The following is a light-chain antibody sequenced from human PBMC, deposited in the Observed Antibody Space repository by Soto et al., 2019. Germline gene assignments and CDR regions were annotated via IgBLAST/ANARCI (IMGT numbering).Light chain of an antibody. CDR3: QQYVGSLVT. CDR2: GAS. V-gene: IGKV3-20*01. J-gene: IGKJ4*01. Sequence: EIVLTQSPGTLSLSPGDRATLSCRASQSVSSTYLAWYQQKPGQAPRLLIYGASSRATGIPPRFSGSGSGTDFTLTISRVEPEDFAVYYCQQYVGSLVTFGGGTKVEIK. CDR1: QSVSSTY.